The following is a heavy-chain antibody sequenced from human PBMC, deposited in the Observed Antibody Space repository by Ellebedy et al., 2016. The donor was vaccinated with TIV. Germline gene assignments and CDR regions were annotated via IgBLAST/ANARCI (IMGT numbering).Heavy chain of an antibody. CDR1: GFTFSHAS. CDR2: INQDGSQK. Sequence: GESLKISCAASGFTFSHASMSWVRQTPGRGLEWVANINQDGSQKYYVDSVKGRFTISRDDAKNSLYLQMNSLRDEDTAVYYCARAIGVADCSWGQGTLVTVSS. V-gene: IGHV3-7*01. CDR3: ARAIGVADCS. J-gene: IGHJ5*02. D-gene: IGHD2-21*02.